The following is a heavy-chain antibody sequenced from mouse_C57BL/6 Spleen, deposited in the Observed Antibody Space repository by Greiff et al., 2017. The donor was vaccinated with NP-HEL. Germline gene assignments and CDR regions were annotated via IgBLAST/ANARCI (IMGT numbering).Heavy chain of an antibody. CDR1: GYSITSGYY. CDR3: ARGGYDAFDY. D-gene: IGHD2-2*01. CDR2: ISYDGSN. Sequence: EVKLQESGPGLVKPSQSLSLTCSVTGYSITSGYYWNWIRQFPGNKLEWMGYISYDGSNNYNPSLKNRTSITRDTSKNQFFLKLNSVTTEDTATYYCARGGYDAFDYWGQGTTLTVSS. V-gene: IGHV3-6*01. J-gene: IGHJ2*01.